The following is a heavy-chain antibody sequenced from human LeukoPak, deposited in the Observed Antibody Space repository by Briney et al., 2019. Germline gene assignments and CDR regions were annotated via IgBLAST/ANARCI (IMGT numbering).Heavy chain of an antibody. CDR1: GGTFSSYA. Sequence: SVKVSCKASGGTFSSYAISWVRQAPGQGLEWMGRIIPIFGTANYAQKFQGRVTITADKSTSTAYMELSSLRSEDTAVYYCARAQTTMAYYYYYYMDVWGKGTTVTVSS. J-gene: IGHJ6*03. CDR3: ARAQTTMAYYYYYYMDV. V-gene: IGHV1-69*06. D-gene: IGHD5-18*01. CDR2: IIPIFGTA.